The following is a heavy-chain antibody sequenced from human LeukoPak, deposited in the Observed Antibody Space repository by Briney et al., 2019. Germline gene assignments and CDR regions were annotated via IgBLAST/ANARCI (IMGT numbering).Heavy chain of an antibody. CDR1: GFTFDDYA. CDR3: TREASGSYYNYFDY. D-gene: IGHD1-26*01. Sequence: GGSLRLSCAASGFTFDDYAMPWVRQAPGKGLEWVSGISWNSGSIGYADSVKGRFTISRDNAKNSLYLQMSSLRAEDTALYYCTREASGSYYNYFDYWGQGTLVTVSS. J-gene: IGHJ4*02. V-gene: IGHV3-9*01. CDR2: ISWNSGSI.